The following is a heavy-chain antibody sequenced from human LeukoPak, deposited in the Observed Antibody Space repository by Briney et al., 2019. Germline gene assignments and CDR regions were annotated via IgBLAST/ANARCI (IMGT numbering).Heavy chain of an antibody. J-gene: IGHJ4*02. V-gene: IGHV4-31*03. CDR2: IYYSGST. CDR3: ARDRGDSSGYPYFDY. Sequence: SETLSLTCTVSGGSISSVDYYWSWIRQHPGKGLEWIGYIYYSGSTYYNPSLKSRVTISVDTSKNQFSLKLSSVTAADTAVYYCARDRGDSSGYPYFDYWGQGTLVTVSS. D-gene: IGHD3-22*01. CDR1: GGSISSVDYY.